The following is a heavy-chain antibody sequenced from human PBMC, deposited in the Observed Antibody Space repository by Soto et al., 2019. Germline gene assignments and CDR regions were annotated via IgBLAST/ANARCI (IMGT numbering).Heavy chain of an antibody. Sequence: PSETLSLTCTVSGGSISSGDYCWSWIRQLPGKGLEWIGYIFYSGSTYYNPSLQSRVTISVDTSKNQFSLKLSSVTAADTAVYYCARDEAGNSNGYYYDYWGQGTLVTVSS. V-gene: IGHV4-30-4*01. D-gene: IGHD3-22*01. CDR1: GGSISSGDYC. J-gene: IGHJ4*02. CDR3: ARDEAGNSNGYYYDY. CDR2: IFYSGST.